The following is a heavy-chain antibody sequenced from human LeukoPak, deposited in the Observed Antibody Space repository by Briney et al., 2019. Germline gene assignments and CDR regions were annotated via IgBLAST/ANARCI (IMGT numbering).Heavy chain of an antibody. V-gene: IGHV7-4-1*02. Sequence: ASVKVSCKASAYTFTSYAMKWVRQAPGQGLEWMGWINTNTGNPTYAQGFTGRFVFSLDTSVSTAYLQISSLKVEDTAVYYCTRHPSRFDPWGQGTLVTVSS. J-gene: IGHJ5*02. CDR2: INTNTGNP. CDR1: AYTFTSYA. CDR3: TRHPSRFDP.